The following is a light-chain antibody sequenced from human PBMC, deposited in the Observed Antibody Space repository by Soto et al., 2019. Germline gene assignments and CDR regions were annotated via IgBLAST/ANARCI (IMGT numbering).Light chain of an antibody. J-gene: IGLJ2*01. CDR1: SSDVGGYNY. Sequence: QSVLTQPRSVSGSPGQSVTISCTGTSSDVGGYNYVSWYQQHPGKAPKLMIYDVSKRPSGVPDRFSGSKSGHTASLTIYGLEAEDEAEYYCCSYAGSYTFGVFGGGTKLTVL. V-gene: IGLV2-11*01. CDR3: CSYAGSYTFGV. CDR2: DVS.